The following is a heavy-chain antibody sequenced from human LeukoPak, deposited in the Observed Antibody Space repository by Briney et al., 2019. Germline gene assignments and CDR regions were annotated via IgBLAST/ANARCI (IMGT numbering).Heavy chain of an antibody. Sequence: ASVKVSCKASGYTFTSYGISWVRQAPGQGLEWMGGIIPIFGTANYAQKFQGRVTITTDESTSTAYMELSSLRSEDTAVYYCARVLTGTPGAFDIWGQGTMVTVSS. V-gene: IGHV1-69*05. D-gene: IGHD1-20*01. CDR3: ARVLTGTPGAFDI. CDR2: IIPIFGTA. CDR1: GYTFTSYG. J-gene: IGHJ3*02.